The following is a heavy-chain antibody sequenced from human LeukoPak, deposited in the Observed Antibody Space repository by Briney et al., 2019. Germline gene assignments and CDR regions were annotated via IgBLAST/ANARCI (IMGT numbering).Heavy chain of an antibody. D-gene: IGHD3-3*01. V-gene: IGHV4-38-2*02. Sequence: PSETLSLTCTVSGYSISSIYYWGWIRQPPGQGLEWIGTIDHIGNTFYNPSLTSRVSISVGPSKNHFSLNLTSVTATDTALYYCARAFWRLGAHDAFDIWGQGTMVTVSS. CDR3: ARAFWRLGAHDAFDI. CDR1: GYSISSIYY. CDR2: IDHIGNT. J-gene: IGHJ3*02.